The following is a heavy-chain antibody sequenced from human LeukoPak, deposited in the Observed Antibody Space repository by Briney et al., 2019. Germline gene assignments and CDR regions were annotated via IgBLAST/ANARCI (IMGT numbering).Heavy chain of an antibody. CDR1: GFTFDDYG. CDR2: IKQDGTEK. J-gene: IGHJ4*02. Sequence: SGGSLRLSCAASGFTFDDYGMGWVRQAPGKGLEWVANIKQDGTEKYYVDSVKGRFTISRDNAKNSLYLQMNSLRAEDTAVYYCARDSEWGLLRSDYWGQGTLVTVSS. CDR3: ARDSEWGLLRSDY. V-gene: IGHV3-7*05. D-gene: IGHD1-26*01.